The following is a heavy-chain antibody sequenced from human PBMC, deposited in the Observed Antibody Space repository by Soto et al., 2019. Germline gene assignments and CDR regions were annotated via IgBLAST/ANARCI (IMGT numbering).Heavy chain of an antibody. J-gene: IGHJ5*02. Sequence: EVQLVESGGGLVQPGGSLRLSCAASGFTFGSYNMDWVRQAPGKGLEWLSYISGSGTTIYYADSVRGRFTTSRDNAKNSLYLQMNSLRDDDTAVYYCARDQTTGWFDPWGQGTLFTVSS. CDR3: ARDQTTGWFDP. CDR2: ISGSGTTI. V-gene: IGHV3-48*02. CDR1: GFTFGSYN. D-gene: IGHD4-17*01.